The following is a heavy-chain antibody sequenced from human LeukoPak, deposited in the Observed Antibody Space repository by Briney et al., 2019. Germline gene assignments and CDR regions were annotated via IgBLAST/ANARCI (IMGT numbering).Heavy chain of an antibody. D-gene: IGHD6-19*01. V-gene: IGHV3-43*01. CDR1: GFIFSTYA. Sequence: TGGSLRLSCAASGFIFSTYAMSWVRQAPGKGLEWVSLISWDGGSTYYADSVKGRFTISRDNSKNSLYLQMNSLRTEDTALYYCAKEETIGSGYYGMDVWGQGTTVTVSS. J-gene: IGHJ6*02. CDR3: AKEETIGSGYYGMDV. CDR2: ISWDGGST.